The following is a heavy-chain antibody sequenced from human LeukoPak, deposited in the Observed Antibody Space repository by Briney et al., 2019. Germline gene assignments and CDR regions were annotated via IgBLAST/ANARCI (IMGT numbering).Heavy chain of an antibody. J-gene: IGHJ4*02. CDR1: GFTFSSYS. Sequence: PGGSLRLSCAASGFTFSSYSMNWVRQAPGKGLEWVSSISSSSSYIYYADSVKGRFTISRGSAKNSLYLQMNSLRAEDTAVYYCAPLGYCSGGSCHLHPFDYWGQGTLVTVSS. CDR3: APLGYCSGGSCHLHPFDY. CDR2: ISSSSSYI. D-gene: IGHD2-15*01. V-gene: IGHV3-21*01.